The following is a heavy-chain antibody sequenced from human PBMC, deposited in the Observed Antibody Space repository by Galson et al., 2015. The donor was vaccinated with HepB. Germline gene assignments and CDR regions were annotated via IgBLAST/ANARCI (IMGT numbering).Heavy chain of an antibody. J-gene: IGHJ4*02. Sequence: SLRLSCAASGFTFRSYVMHWVRQAPGQGLEYVSAITSNGDTTYYADSVKGRFTTSRDNSKNLLYLQMSSLRAEDTALYYCVKDQGRWGVRGVKLDYWGQGTLVTVSS. V-gene: IGHV3-64D*06. CDR1: GFTFRSYV. D-gene: IGHD3-10*01. CDR2: ITSNGDTT. CDR3: VKDQGRWGVRGVKLDY.